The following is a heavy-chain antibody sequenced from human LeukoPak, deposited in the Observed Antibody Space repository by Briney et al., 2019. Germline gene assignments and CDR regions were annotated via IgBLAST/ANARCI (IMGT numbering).Heavy chain of an antibody. V-gene: IGHV3-43*01. CDR3: AKDIEVSATGSNFGY. Sequence: SGGSLRLSCAASGFNVEDFSMHWVRQGPGNRLQWVSLISYNGHSTFYADSVKGRFTISRDNSKNSVYLQMNSLRPEDTALYYCAKDIEVSATGSNFGYWGQGTLVTVSS. J-gene: IGHJ4*02. D-gene: IGHD3-10*01. CDR2: ISYNGHST. CDR1: GFNVEDFS.